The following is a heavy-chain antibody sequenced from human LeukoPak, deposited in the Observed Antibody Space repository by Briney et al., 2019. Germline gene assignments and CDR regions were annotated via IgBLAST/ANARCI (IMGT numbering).Heavy chain of an antibody. CDR1: GFTFSSYA. CDR3: ARGDDFWSGNRNGDY. V-gene: IGHV3-23*01. Sequence: GGSLRLSCAASGFTFSSYAMSWVRQAPGRGLEWVSAISGSDGSTYYADSVKGRFTISRDNSKNSLYLQMNSLRDEDTAVYYCARGDDFWSGNRNGDYWGQGTLVTVSS. J-gene: IGHJ4*02. D-gene: IGHD3-3*01. CDR2: ISGSDGST.